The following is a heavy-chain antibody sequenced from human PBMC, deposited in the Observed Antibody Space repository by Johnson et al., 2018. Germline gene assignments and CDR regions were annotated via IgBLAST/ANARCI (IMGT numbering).Heavy chain of an antibody. CDR2: ISYDGSNK. V-gene: IGHV3-30*03. D-gene: IGHD4-23*01. J-gene: IGHJ6*03. CDR3: ARRTTTVVTDYYYYMDV. Sequence: VQLVESGGGLVQXGGSXRLXCAASGFTFRRYGMHWVRQAPGKGLEWVAVISYDGSNKYYADSVKGRFTISRDNSKNTLYLQMNSLRAEDTAVYYCARRTTTVVTDYYYYMDVWGKGTTVTVSS. CDR1: GFTFRRYG.